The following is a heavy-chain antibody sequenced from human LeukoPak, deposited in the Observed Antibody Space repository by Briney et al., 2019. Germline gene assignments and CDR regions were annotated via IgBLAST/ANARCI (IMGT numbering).Heavy chain of an antibody. V-gene: IGHV4-4*07. D-gene: IGHD1-26*01. CDR1: GASISCYF. CDR3: ARQEICSSYYGLDY. Sequence: PSETVSLTCTVSGASISCYFWPWIRHPAGKGLEWIGRVSSSGTTNYNPSLRSRVTMSVDTSRNQISLKLNSVTAADTAVYYCARQEICSSYYGLDYWGQGTLATVSS. CDR2: VSSSGTT. J-gene: IGHJ4*02.